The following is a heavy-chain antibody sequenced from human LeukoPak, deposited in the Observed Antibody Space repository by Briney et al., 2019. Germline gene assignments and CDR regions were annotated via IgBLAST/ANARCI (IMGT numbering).Heavy chain of an antibody. CDR2: MNPNSGNT. CDR1: GYTFTSYD. D-gene: IGHD6-13*01. J-gene: IGHJ3*02. V-gene: IGHV1-8*03. CDR3: ARESRDSSSWYDAFDI. Sequence: ASVKVSCKASGYTFTSYDINWVRQATGQGLEWMGWMNPNSGNTGYAQKFQGRVTITADESTSTAYMELSSLRSEDTAVYYCARESRDSSSWYDAFDIWGQGTMVTVSS.